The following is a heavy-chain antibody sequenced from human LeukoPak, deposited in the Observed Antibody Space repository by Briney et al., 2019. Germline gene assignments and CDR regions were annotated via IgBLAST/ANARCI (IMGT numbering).Heavy chain of an antibody. D-gene: IGHD3-3*01. CDR1: GGSISSYY. CDR3: VRVITIFGVVNRFDP. Sequence: SETLSLTCTVSGGSISSYYWSWIRQPAGKGLEWIGRIYTSGSTNYNPSLKSRVTMSVDTSKNQFSLKLSSVTAADTAVYYCVRVITIFGVVNRFDPWGQGTLVTVSS. CDR2: IYTSGST. J-gene: IGHJ5*02. V-gene: IGHV4-4*07.